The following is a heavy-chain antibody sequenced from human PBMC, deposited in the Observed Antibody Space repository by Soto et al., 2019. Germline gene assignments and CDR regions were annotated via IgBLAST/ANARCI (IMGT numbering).Heavy chain of an antibody. CDR1: GYSFTSYW. Sequence: GESVKISCKGSGYSFTSYWIGWVRQMPGTGLESVGIIYPGDSDTRYSPSFQDHLTISADKSISTAYLQWRSLKASDTAMYYCARHFPSSIAVDVTFDYWGQGTLVT. CDR3: ARHFPSSIAVDVTFDY. D-gene: IGHD6-19*01. CDR2: IYPGDSDT. J-gene: IGHJ4*02. V-gene: IGHV5-51*01.